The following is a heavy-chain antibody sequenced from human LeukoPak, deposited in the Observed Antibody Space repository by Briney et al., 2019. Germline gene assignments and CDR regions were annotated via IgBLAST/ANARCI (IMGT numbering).Heavy chain of an antibody. V-gene: IGHV3-23*01. CDR1: GFTFSSYA. Sequence: GGSLRLSCAASGFTFSSYAMSWVRQAPGKGLEWVSAISGSGGSTYYADSVKGRFTISRDNSKNTLYLQMNSQRAEDTAVYYCAKTRGGYYGDYVGDYWGQGTLVTVSS. J-gene: IGHJ4*02. CDR2: ISGSGGST. D-gene: IGHD4-17*01. CDR3: AKTRGGYYGDYVGDY.